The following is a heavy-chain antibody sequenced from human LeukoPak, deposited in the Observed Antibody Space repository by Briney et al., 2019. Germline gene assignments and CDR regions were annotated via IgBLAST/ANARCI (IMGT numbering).Heavy chain of an antibody. V-gene: IGHV3-30-3*01. CDR1: GFTFSGYA. Sequence: GGSLRLSCAASGFTFSGYAMRWVRQAPGKGLEWVAVISYDGSNKYYADSVKGRFTISRDNSKNTLYLQMNSLRAEDTAVYYCARDVLPYYYYGMDVWGQGTTVTVSS. CDR2: ISYDGSNK. D-gene: IGHD3-10*01. CDR3: ARDVLPYYYYGMDV. J-gene: IGHJ6*02.